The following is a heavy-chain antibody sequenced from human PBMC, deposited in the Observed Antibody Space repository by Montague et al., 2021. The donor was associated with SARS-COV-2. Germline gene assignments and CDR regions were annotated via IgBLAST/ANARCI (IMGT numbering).Heavy chain of an antibody. CDR1: GGSFSGYY. J-gene: IGHJ6*03. V-gene: IGHV4-34*01. CDR3: ARSPGGYCSSTSCYAYHYYYMDV. D-gene: IGHD2-2*01. CDR2: INHSGST. Sequence: SETLSLTCAVYGGSFSGYYWSWIRQPPGKGLEWIGEINHSGSTNYNPSLKSRVTISVDTSKNQFSLKLSSVTAADTAVYYCARSPGGYCSSTSCYAYHYYYMDVWGKGTTVTVSS.